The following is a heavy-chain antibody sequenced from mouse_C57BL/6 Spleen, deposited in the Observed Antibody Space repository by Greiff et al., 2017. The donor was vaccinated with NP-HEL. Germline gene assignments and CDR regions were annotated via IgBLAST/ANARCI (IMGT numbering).Heavy chain of an antibody. CDR3: ATNYYGSSPLFAY. Sequence: VHVKQSGPELVKPGASVKMSCKASGYTFTDYNMHWVKQSHGKSLEWIGYINPNNGGTSYNQKFKGKATLTVNKSSSTAYMELRSLTSEDSAVYYCATNYYGSSPLFAYWGQGTLVTVSA. J-gene: IGHJ3*01. CDR2: INPNNGGT. CDR1: GYTFTDYN. V-gene: IGHV1-22*01. D-gene: IGHD1-1*01.